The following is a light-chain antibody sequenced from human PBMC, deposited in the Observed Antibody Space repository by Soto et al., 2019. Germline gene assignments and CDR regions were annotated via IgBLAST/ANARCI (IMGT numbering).Light chain of an antibody. Sequence: QSALTQPASVSGSPGQSITISCTGTSSDVGGYDYVSWYQQHPGKAPKLLIYDVSNRPSGVSTRFSGSKSGNTASLTISGLQAEDEGDYYCTSYTASRLYVFGSGTKVTVL. CDR1: SSDVGGYDY. CDR3: TSYTASRLYV. CDR2: DVS. V-gene: IGLV2-14*03. J-gene: IGLJ1*01.